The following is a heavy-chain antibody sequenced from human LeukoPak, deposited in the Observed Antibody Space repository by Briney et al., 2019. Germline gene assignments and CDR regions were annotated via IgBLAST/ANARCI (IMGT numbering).Heavy chain of an antibody. CDR3: ARDPGFSSFDY. CDR2: INGDGTNI. Sequence: GGSLRLSCAASGFTFTDYWVPWVRQAPGKGLLWVSHINGDGTNINYADSVKGRFTMSRDNAKNSLYLQMTSLRVDDTAIYYCARDPGFSSFDYWGQGTLVTVSS. D-gene: IGHD3-3*02. J-gene: IGHJ4*02. CDR1: GFTFTDYW. V-gene: IGHV3-74*01.